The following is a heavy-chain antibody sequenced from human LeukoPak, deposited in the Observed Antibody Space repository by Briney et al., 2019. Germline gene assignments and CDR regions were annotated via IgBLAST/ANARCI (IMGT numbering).Heavy chain of an antibody. J-gene: IGHJ5*02. CDR3: AKDAVLGTRGVNWFDP. D-gene: IGHD6-19*01. CDR1: GFTFDDYA. Sequence: PGRSLRLSCAASGFTFDDYAMHWVRQAPGKGLEWVSGISWSGDSIGYADSVKGRFTISRDNAKNSLYLQMNSLRVEDTAFYYCAKDAVLGTRGVNWFDPWGQGTLVTVSS. CDR2: ISWSGDSI. V-gene: IGHV3-9*01.